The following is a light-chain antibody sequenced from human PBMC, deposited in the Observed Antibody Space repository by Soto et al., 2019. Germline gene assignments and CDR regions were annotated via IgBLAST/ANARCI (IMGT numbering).Light chain of an antibody. CDR1: QSVNSN. CDR2: DAS. CDR3: QQYGSSPT. Sequence: EIMMTQSPATLAVSPGERAALSCRASQSVNSNFAWYQQRPGQAPRLLIYDASTRATDIPARFSGSGSGTEFTLTISSLQSEDLAVYYCQQYGSSPTFGQGTRLEIK. J-gene: IGKJ5*01. V-gene: IGKV3-15*01.